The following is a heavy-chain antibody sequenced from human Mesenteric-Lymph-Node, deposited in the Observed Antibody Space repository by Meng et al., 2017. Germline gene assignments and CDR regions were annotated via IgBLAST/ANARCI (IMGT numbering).Heavy chain of an antibody. J-gene: IGHJ6*02. CDR2: INPNSGGT. CDR3: ARERSILAFGLRGMDV. Sequence: ASVKVSCKASGYIFSGYNMHWVRQAPGQGLEWMGRINPNSGGTNYAQKFQGRVTMTRDKSISTAYMDLSSLRSDDTAVYYCARERSILAFGLRGMDVWGQGTTVTVSS. D-gene: IGHD2-2*02. CDR1: GYIFSGYN. V-gene: IGHV1-2*06.